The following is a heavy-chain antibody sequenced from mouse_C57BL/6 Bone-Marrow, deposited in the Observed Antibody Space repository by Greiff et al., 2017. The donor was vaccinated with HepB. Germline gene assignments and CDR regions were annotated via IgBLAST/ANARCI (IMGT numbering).Heavy chain of an antibody. CDR3: ARGGTPVVAYWYIDV. V-gene: IGHV1-54*01. D-gene: IGHD1-1*01. CDR2: INPGSGGT. Sequence: QVQLQQSGAELVRPGTSVKVSCKASGYAFTNYLIEWVKQRPGQGLEWIGVINPGSGGTNYNEKFKGKETLTAAKSSSTAYMQLSSLTSEDSAVYFCARGGTPVVAYWYIDVWGTVTTATVSS. J-gene: IGHJ1*03. CDR1: GYAFTNYL.